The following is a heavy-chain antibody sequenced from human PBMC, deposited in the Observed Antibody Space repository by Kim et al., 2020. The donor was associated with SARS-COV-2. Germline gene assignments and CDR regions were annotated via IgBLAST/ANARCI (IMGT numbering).Heavy chain of an antibody. Sequence: GGSLRLSCAASGFIFDNYDMNWVRQAPGKGLEWVSLIWYDGRNEKYVDSVKGRFTISRDNSRNTLYLQMNSLRDEDTAVYYCARNRDTYYYASSGYNYWGQGTLVTVSS. J-gene: IGHJ4*02. CDR1: GFIFDNYD. D-gene: IGHD3-22*01. CDR2: IWYDGRNE. CDR3: ARNRDTYYYASSGYNY. V-gene: IGHV3-33*01.